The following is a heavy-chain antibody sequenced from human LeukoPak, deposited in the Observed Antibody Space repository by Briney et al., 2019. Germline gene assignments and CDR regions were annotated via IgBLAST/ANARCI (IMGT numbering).Heavy chain of an antibody. CDR1: GFTFSSYA. CDR2: ISGSGGST. J-gene: IGHJ4*02. CDR3: AKVPQRDFWSGYYEYYFDY. D-gene: IGHD3-3*01. Sequence: GGSLRLSCAASGFTFSSYAMSWVRQAPGKGLEWVSAISGSGGSTYYADSVKGRFTISRDNSKNTLYLQMNSLRAEDTAVYYCAKVPQRDFWSGYYEYYFDYWGQGTLVVVSS. V-gene: IGHV3-23*01.